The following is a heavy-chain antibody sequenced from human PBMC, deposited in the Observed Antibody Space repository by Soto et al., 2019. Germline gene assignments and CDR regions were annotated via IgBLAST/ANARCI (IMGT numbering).Heavy chain of an antibody. CDR2: INHLGSI. Sequence: KASETLSLTCVVSGGSLSDYFWSWIRQPPGMALEWIGEINHLGSINYNPSLKSRVTMSVDTSKNQFSLTLNSVTAADTATYYCARGGISHWAYFYYMDVCDRGTTVTVSS. V-gene: IGHV4-34*01. CDR3: ARGGISHWAYFYYMDV. CDR1: GGSLSDYF. D-gene: IGHD2-21*01. J-gene: IGHJ6*03.